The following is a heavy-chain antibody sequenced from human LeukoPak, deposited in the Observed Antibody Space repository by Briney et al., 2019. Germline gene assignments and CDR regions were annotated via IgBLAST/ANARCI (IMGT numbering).Heavy chain of an antibody. CDR1: GFTFSSYG. CDR3: AKDRDSSRPFDY. Sequence: PGRSLRLSCAASGFTFSSYGMHWVRQAPGKGLEWVAVISYDGSNKYYADSVKGRFTISRDNSKNTLYLQMNSLRAEDTAVYYCAKDRDSSRPFDYWGQGTLVTVSS. D-gene: IGHD6-13*01. CDR2: ISYDGSNK. V-gene: IGHV3-30*18. J-gene: IGHJ4*02.